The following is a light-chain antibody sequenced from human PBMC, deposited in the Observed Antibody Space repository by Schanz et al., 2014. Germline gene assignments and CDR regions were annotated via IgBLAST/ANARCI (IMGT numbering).Light chain of an antibody. Sequence: QSALTQPASVSGSPGQSITISCTGTSSDVGSYNLVSWYQQHPGKAPKLIIYEGSNRPSGVSNRFSGSKSGNTASLTISGLQAEDEADYYCTSYISSSFFWVFGGGTKLTVL. CDR3: TSYISSSFFWV. J-gene: IGLJ3*02. CDR1: SSDVGSYNL. CDR2: EGS. V-gene: IGLV2-14*02.